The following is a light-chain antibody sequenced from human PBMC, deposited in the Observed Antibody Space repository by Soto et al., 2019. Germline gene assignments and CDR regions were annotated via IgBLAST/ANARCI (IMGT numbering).Light chain of an antibody. CDR2: GNT. J-gene: IGLJ1*01. CDR1: SSNIGAGFD. V-gene: IGLV1-40*01. Sequence: QTVVTQPPSVSGAPGQRVTISCTGSSSNIGAGFDVHWYQQLPGTAPRVLIYGNTYRPSWVPDRFSASKSGTSASLAITGLQAEDEADYYCQSYDSSLTGSKVFGTGTKVTVL. CDR3: QSYDSSLTGSKV.